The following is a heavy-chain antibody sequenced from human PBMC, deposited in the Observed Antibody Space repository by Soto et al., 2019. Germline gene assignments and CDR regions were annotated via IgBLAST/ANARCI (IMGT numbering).Heavy chain of an antibody. CDR2: IYPGDSDT. Sequence: GETLKTSCKGSGYRFTNYWIGWVRQMPGKGLEWMGIIYPGDSDTRYSPSFQGQVTISADKSISPAYLQWSSLKASDTATYNCTSHGDHGDYSMDVWGQGTTVTVSS. CDR3: TSHGDHGDYSMDV. D-gene: IGHD4-17*01. J-gene: IGHJ6*02. V-gene: IGHV5-51*01. CDR1: GYRFTNYW.